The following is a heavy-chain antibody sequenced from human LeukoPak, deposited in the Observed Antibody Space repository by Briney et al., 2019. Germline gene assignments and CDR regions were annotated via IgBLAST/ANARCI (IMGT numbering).Heavy chain of an antibody. J-gene: IGHJ5*02. CDR1: GYTFTSYD. CDR3: ARGDWCDP. V-gene: IGHV1-18*01. CDR2: VSGYNGNT. Sequence: GASVKVSCKASGYTFTSYDINWVRQAPGQGLEWMGWVSGYNGNTNYAQKFEGRVAMTTDTSSSTAYMELRSLKSDDTAIYYCARGDWCDPWGQGTLVTVSS. D-gene: IGHD2-21*01.